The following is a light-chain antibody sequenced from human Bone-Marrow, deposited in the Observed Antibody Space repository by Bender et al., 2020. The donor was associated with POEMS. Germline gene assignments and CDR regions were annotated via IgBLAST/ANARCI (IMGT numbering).Light chain of an antibody. Sequence: SYVVTQPPSLSVAPGQTARLTCGGNNIASKSVHWYHQKPGQAPVMVVYDDDDRPSGMSERISGSNSGNTATLTITTVEAGDEADYYCQVWDSSAYQVVFGGGTKLTVL. V-gene: IGLV3-21*02. CDR3: QVWDSSAYQVV. CDR2: DDD. CDR1: NIASKS. J-gene: IGLJ2*01.